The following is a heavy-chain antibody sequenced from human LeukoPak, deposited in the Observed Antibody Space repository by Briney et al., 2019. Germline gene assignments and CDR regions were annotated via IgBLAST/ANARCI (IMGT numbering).Heavy chain of an antibody. CDR1: GFTLSNYE. D-gene: IGHD3-10*01. CDR2: ISSGGTTI. CDR3: ARGWGE. J-gene: IGHJ4*02. V-gene: IGHV3-48*03. Sequence: GGSLRLSCAASGFTLSNYEMNGVRQPPGKGLEWFSYISSGGTTINYADSVRGRFTISRDNARNSLYLQMNSLRAEDTAVYYCARGWGEGGQGTLLSVSS.